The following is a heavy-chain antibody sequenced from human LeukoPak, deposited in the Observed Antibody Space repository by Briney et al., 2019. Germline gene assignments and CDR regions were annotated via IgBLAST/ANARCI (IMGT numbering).Heavy chain of an antibody. V-gene: IGHV3-23*01. D-gene: IGHD1-14*01. CDR1: GFTFSSYG. Sequence: PGGSLRLSCAASGFTFSSYGMSWVRQAPGKGLEWVSVISGSGTNTDYADSVKGRFTISRDNSKNTLYVQMNSLRAEDTAVYYCAKDQGLYNDWGQGTLVTVSS. CDR2: ISGSGTNT. J-gene: IGHJ4*02. CDR3: AKDQGLYND.